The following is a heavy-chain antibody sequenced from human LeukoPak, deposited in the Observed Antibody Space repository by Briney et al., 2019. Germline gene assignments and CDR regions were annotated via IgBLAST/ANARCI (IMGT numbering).Heavy chain of an antibody. CDR1: GFTFSSYA. D-gene: IGHD4-17*01. CDR2: ISGSGGST. CDR3: AKDSGDSPEYFQH. Sequence: GGSLRLSCAASGFTFSSYAMSWVRQAPGKGLEWVSAISGSGGSTYYEDSVKGRFTISRDNSKNTLYLQMNSLRAEDTAVYYCAKDSGDSPEYFQHWGQGTLVTVSS. J-gene: IGHJ1*01. V-gene: IGHV3-23*01.